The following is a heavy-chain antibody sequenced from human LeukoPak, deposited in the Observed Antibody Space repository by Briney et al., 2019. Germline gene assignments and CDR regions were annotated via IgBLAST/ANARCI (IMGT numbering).Heavy chain of an antibody. CDR2: IKQDGSEK. CDR3: ARGGDTTVTTGPGYWFDP. CDR1: GFTFSSYW. J-gene: IGHJ5*02. Sequence: GGSLRLSCAASGFTFSSYWMSWVRQAPGKGLEWVASIKQDGSEKYYVDSVKGRFTISRDNAKNSLYLQMNSLRAEDTAVYYCARGGDTTVTTGPGYWFDPWGQGALVTVSS. D-gene: IGHD4-17*01. V-gene: IGHV3-7*01.